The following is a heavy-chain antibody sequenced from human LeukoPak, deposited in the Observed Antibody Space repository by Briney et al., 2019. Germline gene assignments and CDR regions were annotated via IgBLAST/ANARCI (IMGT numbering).Heavy chain of an antibody. J-gene: IGHJ4*02. D-gene: IGHD1-26*01. CDR3: ARQTGATWDYFDY. CDR2: IYYSGST. Sequence: PSETLSLTCTVSGGSISSINYYWGWIRQPPGKGLEWIGSIYYSGSTKYNPSPKSRVTISVDTSKNQFSLKLSSVTAADTAVYYCARQTGATWDYFDYWGQGTLVTVSS. V-gene: IGHV4-39*01. CDR1: GGSISSINYY.